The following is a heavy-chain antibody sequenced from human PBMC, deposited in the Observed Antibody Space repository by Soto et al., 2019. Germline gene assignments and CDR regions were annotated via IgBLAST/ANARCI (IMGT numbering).Heavy chain of an antibody. V-gene: IGHV3-30*18. CDR2: ISEDGTEK. CDR1: GFDFSDYR. Sequence: QVLLVESGGGVVQPGRSLRLSCAASGFDFSDYRMHWVRQSPGRGLEWVGAISEDGTEKFYGESTLGRFTISRDNSETTLSLQMNSLRAEDTAVYFCAKIISRGTGDAFHVWGQGTMVTVSS. J-gene: IGHJ3*01. CDR3: AKIISRGTGDAFHV. D-gene: IGHD1-1*01.